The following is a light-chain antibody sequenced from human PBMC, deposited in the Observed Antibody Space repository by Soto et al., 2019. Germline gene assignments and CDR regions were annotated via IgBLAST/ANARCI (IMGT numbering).Light chain of an antibody. CDR2: GAS. CDR3: LQYASPLYT. Sequence: VLTQSPGTLSLSPGERATLSCRASQSLSSSFLAWYQKKPGLAPRLLLYGASNRATGIPDRFSGSGSGTDFTLSISRLEPEDCAVYFCLQYASPLYTFGQGTKLEIK. J-gene: IGKJ2*01. CDR1: QSLSSSF. V-gene: IGKV3-20*01.